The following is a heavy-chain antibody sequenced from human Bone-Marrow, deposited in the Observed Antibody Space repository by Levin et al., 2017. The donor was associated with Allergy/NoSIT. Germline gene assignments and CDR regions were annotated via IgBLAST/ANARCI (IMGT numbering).Heavy chain of an antibody. CDR1: GGSISSGDYY. V-gene: IGHV4-30-4*01. CDR2: IYYSGST. Sequence: SETLSLTCTVSGGSISSGDYYWSWIRQPPGTGLEWIGYIYYSGSTYYNPSLKSRVTISVDTSKNQFSLKLSSVTAADTAVYYCARGLFIMDEGGLDYFDYWGQGTLVTVSS. J-gene: IGHJ4*02. CDR3: ARGLFIMDEGGLDYFDY. D-gene: IGHD3/OR15-3a*01.